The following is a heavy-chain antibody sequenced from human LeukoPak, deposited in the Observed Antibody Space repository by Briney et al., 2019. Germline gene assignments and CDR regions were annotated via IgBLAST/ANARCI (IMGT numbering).Heavy chain of an antibody. J-gene: IGHJ4*02. Sequence: PSETLSLTCTVSGGSVSSRSYYWGWIRQPPGKGLEWIGSIYYSGSTYYNPSLKSRVTISVDMSKNRFSLKLSSVTAADTAVYYCARGIVATNDWGQGTLVTVSS. CDR1: GGSVSSRSYY. CDR2: IYYSGST. V-gene: IGHV4-39*07. D-gene: IGHD5-12*01. CDR3: ARGIVATND.